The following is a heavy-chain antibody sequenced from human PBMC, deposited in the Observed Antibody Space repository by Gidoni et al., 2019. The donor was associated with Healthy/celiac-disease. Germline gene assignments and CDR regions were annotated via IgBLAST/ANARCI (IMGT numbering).Heavy chain of an antibody. Sequence: QVKTVESGGGVVKPGRSLRHSWAASGFTFSSYATQWARQAPGKGLGWVAVISYDGSNKYYAASVKGRFTISRDNSKNTLYLQMNSLRAEDTAVYYCAGAPTWGGYCSSTSCLQFGHWGQGTLVTVSS. V-gene: IGHV3-30*04. D-gene: IGHD2-2*01. CDR3: AGAPTWGGYCSSTSCLQFGH. CDR1: GFTFSSYA. CDR2: ISYDGSNK. J-gene: IGHJ1*01.